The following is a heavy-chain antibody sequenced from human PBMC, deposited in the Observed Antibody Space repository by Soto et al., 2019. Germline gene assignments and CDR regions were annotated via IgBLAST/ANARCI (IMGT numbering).Heavy chain of an antibody. CDR1: AFTFSNYG. CDR3: AKVDGIVWYAPLDI. D-gene: IGHD6-19*01. Sequence: PGGSLRLSCAASAFTFSNYGMSWVRQAPGKGLEWVSVISGTGSSTYYADSVKGRFTISRDNSKNTLYLQMNSLRAEDTAVYYCAKVDGIVWYAPLDIWGQGTMVTVSS. J-gene: IGHJ3*02. CDR2: ISGTGSST. V-gene: IGHV3-23*01.